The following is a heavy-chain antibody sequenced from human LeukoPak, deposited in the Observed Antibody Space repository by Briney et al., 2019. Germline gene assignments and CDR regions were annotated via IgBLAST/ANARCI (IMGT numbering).Heavy chain of an antibody. CDR3: ASTGWYKAFDI. CDR2: IRSTANGYAT. Sequence: GGSLRLSCAASGFTFSGSALHWVRQASGKGLERVGRIRSTANGYATAYAASVKGRFTISRDDSKNTAYLQMNSLRAEDTAVYYCASTGWYKAFDIWGQGTMVTVSS. D-gene: IGHD6-19*01. CDR1: GFTFSGSA. J-gene: IGHJ3*02. V-gene: IGHV3-73*01.